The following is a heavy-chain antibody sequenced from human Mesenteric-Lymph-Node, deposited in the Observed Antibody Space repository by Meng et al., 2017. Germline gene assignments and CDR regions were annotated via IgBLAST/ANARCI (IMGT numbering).Heavy chain of an antibody. CDR1: GFTFSSYA. D-gene: IGHD3-22*01. J-gene: IGHJ4*02. CDR2: ISYDGSNK. CDR3: ARDGGYSDTSGYYHSYYFDY. Sequence: GESLKISCAASGFTFSSYAMHWVRQAPGKGLEWVAVISYDGSNKYYADSVKGRFSVSRDNSKNMLFLQMNSLRAEDTAVYYCARDGGYSDTSGYYHSYYFDYWGQGTLVTVSS. V-gene: IGHV3-30*07.